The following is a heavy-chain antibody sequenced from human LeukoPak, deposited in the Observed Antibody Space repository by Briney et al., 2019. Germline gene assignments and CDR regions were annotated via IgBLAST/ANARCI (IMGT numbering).Heavy chain of an antibody. CDR1: GGSISSSNW. CDR2: IYHSGST. CDR3: ARVIGSYSSYFDY. V-gene: IGHV4-4*02. Sequence: SETLSLTCAVSGGSISSSNWWSWVRQPPGKGLEWIGEIYHSGSTNYNPSLKSRVTISVDKSKNQFSLKLSSVTAADTAVYYCARVIGSYSSYFDYWGQGTLVTVSS. D-gene: IGHD1-26*01. J-gene: IGHJ4*02.